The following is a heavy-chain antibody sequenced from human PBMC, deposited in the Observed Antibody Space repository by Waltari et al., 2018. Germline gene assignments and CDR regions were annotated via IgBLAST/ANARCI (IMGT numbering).Heavy chain of an antibody. D-gene: IGHD3-16*01. CDR2: ISSSSSTI. J-gene: IGHJ4*02. Sequence: EVQLVESGGGLVQPGGSLRLSCAASGFTFSSYSMNWVRQAPGKGLEWVSYISSSSSTIYYADSVKGRFTISRDNAKNSLYLQMNSLRAEDTTVYYCARRAPGGVMHYWGQGTLVTVSS. CDR3: ARRAPGGVMHY. V-gene: IGHV3-48*01. CDR1: GFTFSSYS.